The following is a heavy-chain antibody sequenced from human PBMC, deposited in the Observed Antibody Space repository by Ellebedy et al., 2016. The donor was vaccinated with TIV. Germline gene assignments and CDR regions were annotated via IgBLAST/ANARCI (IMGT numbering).Heavy chain of an antibody. D-gene: IGHD3-22*01. Sequence: GESLKISCAASGFTFGSFAMHWVRQAPGKGLEWLSVISGDGSSTYLADSVKGRLTLTRDNSKKTLYLEMNRLRADDTAVYYCAKGSSSGFTYDRVGFEYWGQGTLVSVSS. V-gene: IGHV3-23*01. CDR2: ISGDGSST. CDR1: GFTFGSFA. CDR3: AKGSSSGFTYDRVGFEY. J-gene: IGHJ4*02.